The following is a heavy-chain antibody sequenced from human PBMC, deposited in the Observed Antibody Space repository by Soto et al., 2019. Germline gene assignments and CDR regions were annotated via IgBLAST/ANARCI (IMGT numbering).Heavy chain of an antibody. Sequence: EVQLVESGGGLVQPGRSLRLSCAASGFTFDDYAMHWVRQAPGKGLEWVSGISWNSGSIGYADSVKGRFTISRDNAKNSLYLQMNSLSAEDTALYYCAKDINCSGGSCYSGLVYWGQGTLVTVSS. CDR1: GFTFDDYA. J-gene: IGHJ4*02. CDR3: AKDINCSGGSCYSGLVY. CDR2: ISWNSGSI. V-gene: IGHV3-9*01. D-gene: IGHD2-15*01.